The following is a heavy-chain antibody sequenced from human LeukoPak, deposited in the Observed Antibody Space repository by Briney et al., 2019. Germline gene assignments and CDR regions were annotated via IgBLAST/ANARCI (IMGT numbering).Heavy chain of an antibody. CDR3: ARGASGTLRSSDWLTQEPLDY. D-gene: IGHD3-10*01. Sequence: ASVKVSCKASGSTFSDHYIHWVRQAPGHGLEWMGWINPNTGDTNYGQNFQGRVTMTKDTSITTVYMELSSLTSHDTALYYCARGASGTLRSSDWLTQEPLDYWGQGTLVTVSS. V-gene: IGHV1-2*02. CDR2: INPNTGDT. J-gene: IGHJ4*02. CDR1: GSTFSDHY.